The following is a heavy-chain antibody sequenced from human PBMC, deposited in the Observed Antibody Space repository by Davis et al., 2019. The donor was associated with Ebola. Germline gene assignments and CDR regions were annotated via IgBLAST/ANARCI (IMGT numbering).Heavy chain of an antibody. D-gene: IGHD3-16*01. CDR2: IRSKVNNYAT. J-gene: IGHJ6*02. CDR1: GFTLNGSN. Sequence: PGGSLRLSCIASGFTLNGSNIHWVRQPSGKGLEWVGRIRSKVNNYATAYAASVRGRLIISRDDSKNTTYLQMSSLQPEDTAVYYCSGGKSGMDVWGQGTTVTVSS. CDR3: SGGKSGMDV. V-gene: IGHV3-73*01.